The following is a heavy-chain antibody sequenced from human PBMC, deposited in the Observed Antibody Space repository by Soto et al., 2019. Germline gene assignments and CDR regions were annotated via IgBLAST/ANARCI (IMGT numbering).Heavy chain of an antibody. V-gene: IGHV3-23*01. J-gene: IGHJ4*02. CDR2: ISPSGGNT. CDR1: GFTFSSYV. Sequence: GGSLRLSCAASGFTFSSYVMNWVRLAPGKGLEWVSGISPSGGNTYYADSVKGRFTISRDNSKNTLYLQMNSLRAEDTAVYYCANVFVCVCHRCPYHSDSRAQGALGTVSS. CDR3: ANVFVCVCHRCPYHSDS. D-gene: IGHD2-15*01.